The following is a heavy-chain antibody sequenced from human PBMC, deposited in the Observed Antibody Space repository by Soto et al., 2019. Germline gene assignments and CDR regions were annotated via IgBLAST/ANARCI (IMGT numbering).Heavy chain of an antibody. CDR1: GFTFRSYA. CDR3: AKDRIANNGISDAFDM. V-gene: IGHV3-23*01. J-gene: IGHJ3*02. CDR2: VVGNGDSI. Sequence: PGGSLRLSWAASGFTFRSYAMSWVLEAPGKGLEWVSGVVGNGDSIFYVASVRGRFTVSRDNSKNTLFLQTNSLRAEETAVYYCAKDRIANNGISDAFDMCRQGKKVTVS. D-gene: IGHD2-8*01.